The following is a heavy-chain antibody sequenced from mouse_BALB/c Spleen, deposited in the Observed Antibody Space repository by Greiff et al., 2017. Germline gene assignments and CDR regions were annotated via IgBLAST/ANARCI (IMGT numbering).Heavy chain of an antibody. D-gene: IGHD2-3*01. J-gene: IGHJ3*01. CDR2: ISYDGSN. Sequence: DVQLQESGPGLVKPSQSLSLTCSVTGYSITSGYYWNWIRQFPGNKLEWMGYISYDGSNNYNPSLKNRISITRDTSKNQFFLKLNSVTTEDTATYYCARLGDGYYGFAYWGQGTLVTVSA. CDR1: GYSITSGYY. V-gene: IGHV3-6*02. CDR3: ARLGDGYYGFAY.